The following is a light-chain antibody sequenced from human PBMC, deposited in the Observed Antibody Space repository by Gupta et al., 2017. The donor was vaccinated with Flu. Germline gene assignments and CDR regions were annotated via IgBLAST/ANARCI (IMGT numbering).Light chain of an antibody. J-gene: IGKJ4*01. CDR1: QDISRS. Sequence: PFFLSASVGDRVAITCRASQDISRSLAWYQQKAGEAPKLLIYAVSTLQTAVPSRFSGSGSGTEFTLTISSLQPEDFGIYYCQRFDQYPVTFGGGTMVEIK. CDR3: QRFDQYPVT. V-gene: IGKV1-9*01. CDR2: AVS.